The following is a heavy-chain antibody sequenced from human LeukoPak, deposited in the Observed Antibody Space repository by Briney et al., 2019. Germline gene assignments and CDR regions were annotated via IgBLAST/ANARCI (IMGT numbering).Heavy chain of an antibody. CDR3: ARGRGRATYHY. V-gene: IGHV1-2*02. Sequence: GASVKVSCKASGYTFTSYYMHWVRQAPGQGLEWMGWINPNSGGTNYAQKFQGRVTMTRDTDISKAYMEVRRLRDDDTAVYYCARGRGRATYHYWGQGTLVTVSS. CDR1: GYTFTSYY. D-gene: IGHD5-24*01. CDR2: INPNSGGT. J-gene: IGHJ4*02.